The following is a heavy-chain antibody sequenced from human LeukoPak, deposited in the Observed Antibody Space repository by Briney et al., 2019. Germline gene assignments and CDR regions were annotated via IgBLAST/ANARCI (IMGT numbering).Heavy chain of an antibody. J-gene: IGHJ4*02. Sequence: KASETLSLTCTVSGGSISSYYWSWIRQPPGKGLEWIGYIYYSGSTNYNPSLKSRVTISVDTSKNQFSLKLSSVTAADTAVYYCARDNMAVAGFDYWGQGTLVTVSS. CDR3: ARDNMAVAGFDY. CDR1: GGSISSYY. V-gene: IGHV4-59*01. CDR2: IYYSGST. D-gene: IGHD6-19*01.